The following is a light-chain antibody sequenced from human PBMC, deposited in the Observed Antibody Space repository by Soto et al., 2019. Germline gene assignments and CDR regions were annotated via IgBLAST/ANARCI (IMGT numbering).Light chain of an antibody. J-gene: IGKJ2*01. Sequence: EVVMTQSPATLSVSPGERATLSCGATESVSSQLAWYQQKPGQAPRLLIYGASTRATGIPARFSGSGFGTEFTLTISSLQSEDLAVYYCQQYDNWPDTFGQGTMLEIK. CDR1: ESVSSQ. V-gene: IGKV3-15*01. CDR3: QQYDNWPDT. CDR2: GAS.